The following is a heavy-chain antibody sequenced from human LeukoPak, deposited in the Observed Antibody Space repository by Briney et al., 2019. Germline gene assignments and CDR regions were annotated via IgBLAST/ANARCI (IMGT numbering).Heavy chain of an antibody. V-gene: IGHV1-2*02. D-gene: IGHD6-6*01. CDR2: INPNSGGT. Sequence: ASVKASCKASGYTFTGYYMHWVRQAPGQGLEWMGWINPNSGGTNYAQKFQGRVTMTWDTSTSTVYMELSSLRSEDTAVYYCARDRPHNWFDPWGQGTLVTVSS. CDR3: ARDRPHNWFDP. J-gene: IGHJ5*02. CDR1: GYTFTGYY.